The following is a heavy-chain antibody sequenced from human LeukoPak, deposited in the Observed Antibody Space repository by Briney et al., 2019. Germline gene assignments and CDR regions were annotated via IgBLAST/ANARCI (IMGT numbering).Heavy chain of an antibody. CDR1: GFTFSSYA. CDR3: AKDSLVRGYSYGLDY. Sequence: PGGSLRLSCAASGFTFSSYAMSWVRQAPGKGLEWVSAISGSGGSTYYADSAKGRFTISRDNSKNTLYLQMNSLRAEDTAVYYCAKDSLVRGYSYGLDYWGQGTLVTVSS. CDR2: ISGSGGST. J-gene: IGHJ4*02. D-gene: IGHD5-18*01. V-gene: IGHV3-23*01.